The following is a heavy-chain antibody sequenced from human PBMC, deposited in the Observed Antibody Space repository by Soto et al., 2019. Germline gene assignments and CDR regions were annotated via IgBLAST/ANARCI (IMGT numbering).Heavy chain of an antibody. CDR2: IWYDGSNK. Sequence: GGSLRLSCAASGFSFSSYGMHWVRQAPGKGLNWVAVIWYDGSNKYYAESVKGRFTISRDNSKNTLYVQMNSLTVEDTAVYYCARAQYTGSYFDACDVWGQGTMVTVSS. D-gene: IGHD1-26*01. CDR3: ARAQYTGSYFDACDV. V-gene: IGHV3-33*03. J-gene: IGHJ3*01. CDR1: GFSFSSYG.